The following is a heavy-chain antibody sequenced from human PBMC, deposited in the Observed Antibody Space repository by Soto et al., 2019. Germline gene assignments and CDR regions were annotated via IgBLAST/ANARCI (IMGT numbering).Heavy chain of an antibody. CDR3: ARFSSSSGVYYYYGMDV. J-gene: IGHJ6*02. CDR2: IYPGDSDT. CDR1: GYSFTSYW. V-gene: IGHV5-51*01. Sequence: VGSLKISCNGSGYSFTSYWIGWVRQMPGKGLEWMGIIYPGDSDTRYSPSFQGQVTISADKSISTAYLQWSSLKASDTAMYYCARFSSSSGVYYYYGMDVWGQGTTVTVSS. D-gene: IGHD6-6*01.